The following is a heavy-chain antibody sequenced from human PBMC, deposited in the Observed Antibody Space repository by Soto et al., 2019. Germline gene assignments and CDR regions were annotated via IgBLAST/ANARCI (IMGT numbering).Heavy chain of an antibody. V-gene: IGHV3-64D*06. CDR3: VKEGVDTAMVHDFDY. D-gene: IGHD5-18*01. CDR1: GFTFSSYA. Sequence: GGSLRLSCSASGFTFSSYAMHWVRQAPGKGLEYVSAISSNGGSTYYADSVKGRFTISRDNSKNTLYLQMSSLRAEDTAVYYCVKEGVDTAMVHDFDYWGQGXLVTVSS. J-gene: IGHJ4*02. CDR2: ISSNGGST.